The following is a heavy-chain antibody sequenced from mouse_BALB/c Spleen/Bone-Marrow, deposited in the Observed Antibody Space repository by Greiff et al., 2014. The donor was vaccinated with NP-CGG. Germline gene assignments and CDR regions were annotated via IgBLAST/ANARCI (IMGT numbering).Heavy chain of an antibody. Sequence: EVQLQESVPELMKPGASVKISCKASGYSFTSYYMHWVKQSHGKSLEWIGYIDPFNGGTSYNQKLKGKATLTVDKSSSTAYMHLSSLTSEDSAVYYCAPLSRYFDVWGAGTTVTVSS. J-gene: IGHJ1*01. V-gene: IGHV1S135*01. CDR3: APLSRYFDV. D-gene: IGHD6-2*01. CDR2: IDPFNGGT. CDR1: GYSFTSYY.